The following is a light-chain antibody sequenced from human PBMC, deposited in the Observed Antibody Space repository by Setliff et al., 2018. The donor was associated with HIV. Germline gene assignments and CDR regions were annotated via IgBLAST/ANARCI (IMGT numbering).Light chain of an antibody. CDR2: EDN. V-gene: IGLV6-57*01. J-gene: IGLJ3*02. Sequence: FMLTQPHSVSDSPGKTVAISCTRSSGSIASSAVQWYQQRPGSSPTTVIYEDNQRPSGVPDRFSGSIDTSSNSASLTISGLKTEDEAEYYCQTYGSTPGVFGGGTKVTVL. CDR1: SGSIASSA. CDR3: QTYGSTPGV.